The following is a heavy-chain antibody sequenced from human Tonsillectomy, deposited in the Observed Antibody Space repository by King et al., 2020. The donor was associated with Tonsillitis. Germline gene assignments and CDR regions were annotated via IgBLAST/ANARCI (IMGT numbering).Heavy chain of an antibody. CDR3: AKIGTAYGAFDI. D-gene: IGHD3-10*01. CDR1: GYTFTGYH. CDR2: ISPNSGGK. J-gene: IGHJ3*02. V-gene: IGHV1-2*02. Sequence: VQLVESGAEVKKPGASVKVSCKASGYTFTGYHMHWVRQARGQGLEWMGWISPNSGGKNYAQMFQGRVTMTRDTSITTAYMELSGLRSDDTAVYYCAKIGTAYGAFDIWGQGTMVTVSS.